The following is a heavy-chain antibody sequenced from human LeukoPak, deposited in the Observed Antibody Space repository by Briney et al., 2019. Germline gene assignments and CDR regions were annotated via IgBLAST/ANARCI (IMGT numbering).Heavy chain of an antibody. Sequence: PGGSLRLSCAASGFTFSSYGMHWVRQAPGKGLEWVAVISYDGSNKYYADSVKGRFTISRDNSKNTLYLQMNSLRAEDTAVYYCAFSGGSSPGAFDIWGQGTMVIVSS. D-gene: IGHD1-26*01. J-gene: IGHJ3*02. CDR1: GFTFSSYG. CDR2: ISYDGSNK. CDR3: AFSGGSSPGAFDI. V-gene: IGHV3-30*03.